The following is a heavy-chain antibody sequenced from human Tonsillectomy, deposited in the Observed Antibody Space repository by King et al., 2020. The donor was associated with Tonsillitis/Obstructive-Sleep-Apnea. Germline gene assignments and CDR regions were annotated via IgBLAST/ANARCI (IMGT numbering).Heavy chain of an antibody. V-gene: IGHV3-21*01. D-gene: IGHD3-3*01. CDR3: ARLYDFWSGYYPYYYYYYMDV. J-gene: IGHJ6*03. Sequence: VQLVESGGGLVKPGGSLRLSCAASGFTFSSYSMNWVRQAPGKGLEWVSSISSSSSYIHYADSVKGRFTISRDNAKNSLYLQMKSLRAGDTAVYYCARLYDFWSGYYPYYYYYYMDVWGKGTTVTVSS. CDR2: ISSSSSYI. CDR1: GFTFSSYS.